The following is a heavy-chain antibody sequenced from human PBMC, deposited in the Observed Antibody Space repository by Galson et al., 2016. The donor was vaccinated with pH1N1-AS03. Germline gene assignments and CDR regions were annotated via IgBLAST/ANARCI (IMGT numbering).Heavy chain of an antibody. J-gene: IGHJ6*02. V-gene: IGHV1-2*04. CDR1: GYTFTGYY. CDR3: ARDPRGPCTIATCPTTYYFGMDV. Sequence: SVKVSCKASGYTFTGYYIQWVRQAPGQGLEWMGWINTDSGVTNYAQKFEAWVTMTRDTSVSTAYMELYGLKSDDTAVYYCARDPRGPCTIATCPTTYYFGMDVWGQGTTVIVSS. D-gene: IGHD2-2*01. CDR2: INTDSGVT.